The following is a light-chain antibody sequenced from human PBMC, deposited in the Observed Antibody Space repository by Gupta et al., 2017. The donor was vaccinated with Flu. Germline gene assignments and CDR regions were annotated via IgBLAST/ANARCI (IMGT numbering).Light chain of an antibody. J-gene: IGLJ2*01. CDR3: ADCADTLSGNGG. V-gene: IGLV1-47*02. CDR1: SSNIGSNY. CDR2: INN. Sequence: VTISCSGSSSNIGSNYVHWYQQVPGTDPKLRIKINNQRPSGVPDRFSVSKSGTSDSLGLTXLXSEDEAXYDCADCADTLSGNGGFGGGTKLTVL.